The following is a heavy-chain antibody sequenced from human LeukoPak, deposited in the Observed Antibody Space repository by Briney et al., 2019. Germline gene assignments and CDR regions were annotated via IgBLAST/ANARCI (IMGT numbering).Heavy chain of an antibody. CDR2: IIPILGIA. CDR3: ARVGGDTMVRGVINGMDV. J-gene: IGHJ6*02. V-gene: IGHV1-69*04. CDR1: GYTFISYG. Sequence: SVKVSCKAFGYTFISYGIGWVRQAPGQGLEWMGRIIPILGIANYAQKFQGRVTITADKSTSTAYMELSSLRSEDTAVYYCARVGGDTMVRGVINGMDVWGQGTTVTVSS. D-gene: IGHD3-10*01.